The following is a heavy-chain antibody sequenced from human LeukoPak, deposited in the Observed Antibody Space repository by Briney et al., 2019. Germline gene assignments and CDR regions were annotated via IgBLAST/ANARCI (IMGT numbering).Heavy chain of an antibody. V-gene: IGHV3-64*01. J-gene: IGHJ4*02. CDR3: ARGRGYIYGYDY. D-gene: IGHD5-18*01. CDR2: ISTNGGST. Sequence: GALRLSCAASGFMFSNYDMHWVRQAPGKGLEYVSHISTNGGSTYYAISVKGRFTIPRDNSKNTLYLQMGSLRAEDMAVYYCARGRGYIYGYDYWGQGTLVTVSS. CDR1: GFMFSNYD.